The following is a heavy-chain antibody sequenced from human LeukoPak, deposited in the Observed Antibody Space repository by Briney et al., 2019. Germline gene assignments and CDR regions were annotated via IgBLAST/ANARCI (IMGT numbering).Heavy chain of an antibody. V-gene: IGHV3-72*01. D-gene: IGHD3-10*01. CDR1: GFTFSDPY. J-gene: IGHJ4*02. Sequence: GGSLRLSCAASGFTFSDPYMDWVRQAPGEGLEWVGRTRNRAKSYTTEYAASVKGRFTISRDDSKNSLYLQMNSLKTEDTAVYYCVRSGSYYFDYWGQGTLVTVSS. CDR2: TRNRAKSYTT. CDR3: VRSGSYYFDY.